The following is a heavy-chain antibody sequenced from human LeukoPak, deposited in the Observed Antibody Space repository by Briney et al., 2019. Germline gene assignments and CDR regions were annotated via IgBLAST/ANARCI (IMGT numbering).Heavy chain of an antibody. CDR3: AAHYGEGFDY. CDR1: GGSISSGGYS. CDR2: INHSGST. D-gene: IGHD4-17*01. Sequence: PSQTLSLTCAVSGGSISSGGYSWSWIRQPPGKGLEWIGEINHSGSTNYNPSLKSRVTISVDTSKNQFSLKLSSVTAADTAVYYCAAHYGEGFDYWGQGTLVTVSS. V-gene: IGHV4-30-2*01. J-gene: IGHJ4*02.